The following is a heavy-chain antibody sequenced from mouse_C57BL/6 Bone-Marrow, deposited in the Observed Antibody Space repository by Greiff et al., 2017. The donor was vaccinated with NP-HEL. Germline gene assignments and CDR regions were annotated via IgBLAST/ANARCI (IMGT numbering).Heavy chain of an antibody. V-gene: IGHV1-69*01. CDR3: ARGYSWNYFDY. Sequence: VQLQQPGAELVMPGASVKLSCKASGYTFTSYWMHWVKQRPGQGLEWIGEIDPSDSYTNYNQKFKGKSTLTVDKSSSTAYMQLSSLTSEDSAVYYCARGYSWNYFDYWGQGTTLTVSS. CDR1: GYTFTSYW. D-gene: IGHD1-1*01. J-gene: IGHJ2*01. CDR2: IDPSDSYT.